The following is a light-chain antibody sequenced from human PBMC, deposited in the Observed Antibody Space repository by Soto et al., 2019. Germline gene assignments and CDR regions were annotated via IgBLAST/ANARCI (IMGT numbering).Light chain of an antibody. CDR2: GAS. Sequence: EIAVTQSPSTLSVSTGERVTLSCRASQSIGRNLAWCQQTPGQAPRLLIYGASTRATGIPARFSGSGSGTEFTLTISNLQSEDFAVYYCQQYNNWPLTFGQGTKVDIK. CDR3: QQYNNWPLT. CDR1: QSIGRN. V-gene: IGKV3-15*01. J-gene: IGKJ1*01.